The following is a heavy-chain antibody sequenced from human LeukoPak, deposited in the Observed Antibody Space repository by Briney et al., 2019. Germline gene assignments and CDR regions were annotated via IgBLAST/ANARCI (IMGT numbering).Heavy chain of an antibody. CDR1: GFTFTTYW. V-gene: IGHV3-7*01. CDR3: ARGLSGYASSLGY. Sequence: GGSLRLSCAASGFTFTTYWMSWVRQAPGKGLEWVANIKQDGTEKYYVDSVKGRFTISRDNAKNSLYLQMNSLRVEDTAVYYCARGLSGYASSLGYWGQGTLVTVSS. CDR2: IKQDGTEK. D-gene: IGHD6-6*01. J-gene: IGHJ4*02.